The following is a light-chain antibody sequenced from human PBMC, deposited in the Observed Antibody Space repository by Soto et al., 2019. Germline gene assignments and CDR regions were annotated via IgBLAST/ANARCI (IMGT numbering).Light chain of an antibody. J-gene: IGLJ1*01. CDR2: DVS. V-gene: IGLV2-11*01. CDR1: SSDVGGYNY. Sequence: QSVLTQPRSVSGSPGQSVTISCTGTSSDVGGYNYVSWYQQHPGKAPKLMIYDVSKRPSGVPDHFSGSKSGNTASLTISGLQVEDEADYYCCSYAGSYSYVFGTGTKVTVL. CDR3: CSYAGSYSYV.